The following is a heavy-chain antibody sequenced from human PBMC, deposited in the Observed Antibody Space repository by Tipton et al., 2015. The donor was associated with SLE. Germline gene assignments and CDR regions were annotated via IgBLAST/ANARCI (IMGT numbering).Heavy chain of an antibody. D-gene: IGHD5-12*01. CDR3: SRDPGGYGDY. CDR1: GSSITSDFY. J-gene: IGHJ4*02. Sequence: TLSLTCTVSGSSITSDFYWGWVRQPPGKGLEWIGSMYHSGSTNYNPSLKSRVTISVDTSKNQFSLKLSSVTAADTAVYYCSRDPGGYGDYWGQGTLVTVSS. CDR2: MYHSGST. V-gene: IGHV4-38-2*02.